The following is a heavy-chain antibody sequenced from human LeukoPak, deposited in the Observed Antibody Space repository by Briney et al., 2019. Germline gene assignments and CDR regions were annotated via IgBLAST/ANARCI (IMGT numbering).Heavy chain of an antibody. CDR2: IWYDGSNK. Sequence: PGGSLRLSCAASGFTFSSYGMHWVRQAPGKGLEWVAVIWYDGSNKYYADSVKGRFTISRDNSKNTLYLQMNSLRAEDTAVYYCAREKYGSGSYLLDYWGQGTLVTVSS. D-gene: IGHD3-10*01. CDR3: AREKYGSGSYLLDY. J-gene: IGHJ4*02. CDR1: GFTFSSYG. V-gene: IGHV3-33*01.